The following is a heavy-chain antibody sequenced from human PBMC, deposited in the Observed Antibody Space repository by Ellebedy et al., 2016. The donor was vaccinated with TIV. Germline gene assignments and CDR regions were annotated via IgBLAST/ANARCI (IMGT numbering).Heavy chain of an antibody. CDR1: GFTFTDYG. CDR3: ARDGSASWFGDESY. D-gene: IGHD3-10*01. CDR2: MSHDGRDK. V-gene: IGHV3-30*03. J-gene: IGHJ1*01. Sequence: GESRKISCAASGFTFTDYGMHWVRQAPGKGLEWVALMSHDGRDKLYADFVEGRFTISSDTSKNTLDLQMNSLRVEDTAVYYCARDGSASWFGDESYWGQGTLVTVSS.